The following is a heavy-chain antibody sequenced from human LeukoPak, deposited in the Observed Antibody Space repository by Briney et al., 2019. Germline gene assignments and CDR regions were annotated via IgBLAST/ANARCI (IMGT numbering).Heavy chain of an antibody. V-gene: IGHV3-7*01. J-gene: IGHJ4*02. CDR1: GLTFSSYW. CDR3: ARCAVAAAGDY. D-gene: IGHD6-13*01. Sequence: GGSLRLSCGACGLTFSSYWMSWVRQAPGEGPEWVANIKPDGSGKYYVDSVKGRFTISRDNAENSLFLHMNSLRAEDTAVYYCARCAVAAAGDYWGRGTLVTVSS. CDR2: IKPDGSGK.